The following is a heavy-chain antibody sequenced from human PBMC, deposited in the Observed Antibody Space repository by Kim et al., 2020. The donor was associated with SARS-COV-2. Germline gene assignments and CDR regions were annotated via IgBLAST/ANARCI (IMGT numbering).Heavy chain of an antibody. Sequence: SVKVSCKASGGTFSSYAISWVRQAPGQGLEWMGGIIPIFGTANYAQKFQGRVTITADESTTTAYMELSSLRSEDTAVYYCARDRPDIVATIRGDAFDIWGQGTMVTVSS. V-gene: IGHV1-69*13. J-gene: IGHJ3*02. D-gene: IGHD5-12*01. CDR3: ARDRPDIVATIRGDAFDI. CDR2: IIPIFGTA. CDR1: GGTFSSYA.